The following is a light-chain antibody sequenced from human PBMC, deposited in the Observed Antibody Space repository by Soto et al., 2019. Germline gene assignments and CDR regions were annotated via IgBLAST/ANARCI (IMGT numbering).Light chain of an antibody. CDR3: QQGKSFPRS. J-gene: IGKJ4*01. V-gene: IGKV1-12*01. CDR1: QSISSW. CDR2: AAS. Sequence: EIHMTQSPSSASASVGDRVTITCRASQSISSWLAWNQQKPGKGPKLLIYAASSLQSGVPSRFSASGSGTDSPLTIISLQREDFATYYCQQGKSFPRSFGGGTKVDIK.